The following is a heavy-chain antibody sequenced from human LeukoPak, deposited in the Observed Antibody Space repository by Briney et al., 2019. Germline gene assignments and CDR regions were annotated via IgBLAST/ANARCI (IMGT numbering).Heavy chain of an antibody. J-gene: IGHJ4*02. Sequence: PGGSLRLSCAASGFTFSTYSMNWVRQAPGKGLEWVSLISTSSSYIYYADSVKGRFTISRDNSKNSLYLQMNSLRAEDTAVYYCARDQDWNDRGGLDYWGQGTLVIVSS. D-gene: IGHD1-1*01. V-gene: IGHV3-21*01. CDR2: ISTSSSYI. CDR3: ARDQDWNDRGGLDY. CDR1: GFTFSTYS.